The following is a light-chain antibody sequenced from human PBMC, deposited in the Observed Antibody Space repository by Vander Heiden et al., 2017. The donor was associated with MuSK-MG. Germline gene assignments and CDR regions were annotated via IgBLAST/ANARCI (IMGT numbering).Light chain of an antibody. CDR1: QSVSSN. CDR3: QQDNNWPLT. CDR2: GAS. V-gene: IGKV3-15*01. Sequence: EIVMTQSPATLSVSPGERATLSCRASQSVSSNLAWYQQKPGQAPRLLIYGASTSATGIPARFRGSGSGTEFTLTISSLQSEDFAVYYCQQDNNWPLTFGGGTKVEIK. J-gene: IGKJ4*01.